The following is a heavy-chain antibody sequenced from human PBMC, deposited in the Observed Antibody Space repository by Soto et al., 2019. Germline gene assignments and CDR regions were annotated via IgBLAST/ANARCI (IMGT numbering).Heavy chain of an antibody. CDR3: ARSRASRQGDAFDI. CDR2: IYPGDSDT. J-gene: IGHJ3*02. Sequence: GEFLKISCKSSGYSFTTYWIGWVRQMPGKGLEWMGIIYPGDSDTRYSPSFQGQVTISADKSISTAYLQWSSLKASDTAMYYCARSRASRQGDAFDIWGQGTMVTVSS. CDR1: GYSFTTYW. D-gene: IGHD6-6*01. V-gene: IGHV5-51*01.